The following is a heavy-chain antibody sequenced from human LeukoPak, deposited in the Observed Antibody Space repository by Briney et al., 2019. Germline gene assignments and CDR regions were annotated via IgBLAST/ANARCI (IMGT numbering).Heavy chain of an antibody. V-gene: IGHV5-51*01. CDR3: AKLGSYSTGWIDY. D-gene: IGHD6-19*01. CDR2: IFPDDSDT. Sequence: GESLKISCKGSGYSFTNFWIGWVRQMPGKGLEWMGLIFPDDSDTTYSPSLQGQVAISVDKSISTAYLHWSSLKASDTAMYYCAKLGSYSTGWIDYWGQGTVVTVSS. J-gene: IGHJ4*02. CDR1: GYSFTNFW.